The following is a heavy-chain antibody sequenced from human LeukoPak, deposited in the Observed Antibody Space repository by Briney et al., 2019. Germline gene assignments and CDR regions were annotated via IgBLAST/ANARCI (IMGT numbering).Heavy chain of an antibody. CDR1: GGSISSYY. CDR2: IYTSGST. Sequence: TSKTLSLTCTVSGGSISSYYWSWIRQPAGKGLEWIGRIYTSGSTNYNPSLKSRVTMSVDTSKNQFSLKLSSVTAADTAVYYCARLGSNRYSSPGAVDYWGQGTLVTVSS. D-gene: IGHD6-13*01. V-gene: IGHV4-4*07. CDR3: ARLGSNRYSSPGAVDY. J-gene: IGHJ4*02.